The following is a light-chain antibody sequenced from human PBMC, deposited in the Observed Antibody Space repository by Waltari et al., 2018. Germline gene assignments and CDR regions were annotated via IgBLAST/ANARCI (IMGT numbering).Light chain of an antibody. CDR1: SSNFGAGYD. Sequence: QSVLTQPPSVSGAPGQSITISCTGSSSNFGAGYDVHWYQQLPGPAPKLLIYAGKNRASGVPDRLSGSKSGTSASLAITGLQAEDEADYYCQSFDRSLSASVFGGGTKLTVL. J-gene: IGLJ3*02. CDR2: AGK. CDR3: QSFDRSLSASV. V-gene: IGLV1-40*01.